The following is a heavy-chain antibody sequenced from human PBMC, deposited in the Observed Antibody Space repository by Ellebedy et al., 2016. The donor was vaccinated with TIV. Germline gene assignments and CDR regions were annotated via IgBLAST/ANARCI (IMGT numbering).Heavy chain of an antibody. Sequence: SETLSLXCTVSGGSISSGGFYWSWIRQFPGKGLEWIGYIYYSGNTDYNPSLKSRVSISGDTSKNQFSLKLSSVTAADTAMYYCARGRHSYGYEWLDTWGQGTLASVSS. CDR1: GGSISSGGFY. CDR3: ARGRHSYGYEWLDT. D-gene: IGHD5-18*01. V-gene: IGHV4-31*03. CDR2: IYYSGNT. J-gene: IGHJ5*02.